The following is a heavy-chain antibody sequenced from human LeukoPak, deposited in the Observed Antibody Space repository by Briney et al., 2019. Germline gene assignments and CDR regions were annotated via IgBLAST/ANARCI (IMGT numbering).Heavy chain of an antibody. V-gene: IGHV3-21*01. D-gene: IGHD3-10*01. CDR2: IRSNSRFI. CDR3: ARDQTRSFPLREVDY. Sequence: PGGSLRHLRAASGFTFCDQRVNWVRQAPGKGLEGGASIRSNSRFIYYVASVKGRFTVSRDNAENSLYLQMNTLRAEDTAVYYCARDQTRSFPLREVDYWGQGTLVTVSS. CDR1: GFTFCDQR. J-gene: IGHJ4*02.